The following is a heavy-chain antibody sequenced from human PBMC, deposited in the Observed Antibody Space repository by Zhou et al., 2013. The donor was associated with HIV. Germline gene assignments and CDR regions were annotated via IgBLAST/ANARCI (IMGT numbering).Heavy chain of an antibody. CDR3: AGQHYYDNSGFGLLNY. V-gene: IGHV1-69*05. D-gene: IGHD3-22*01. Sequence: QVQLVQSGAEVKKAGSSVKVSCKASGGIFSSYAISWVRQAPGKGLEWMGGIIPIFGRANYAQKFQGRATITTDESTSTAYMELSSLRSEDTAIYYCAGQHYYDNSGFGLLNYWGQGTLVTVSS. CDR1: GGIFSSYA. CDR2: IIPIFGRA. J-gene: IGHJ4*02.